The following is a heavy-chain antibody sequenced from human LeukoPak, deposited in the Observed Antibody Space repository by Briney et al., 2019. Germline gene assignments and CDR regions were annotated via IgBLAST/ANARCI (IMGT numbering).Heavy chain of an antibody. CDR2: IYYSGST. CDR3: ARDILRYFDWLLHPGPGWFDP. J-gene: IGHJ5*02. V-gene: IGHV4-39*01. CDR1: GGSISSSSYY. Sequence: SETLSLTCTVSGGSISSSSYYWGWIRQPPGKGLEWIGSIYYSGSTYYNPSLKSRVTISVDTSKNQFSLKLSSVTAADTVVYYCARDILRYFDWLLHPGPGWFDPWGQGTLVTVSS. D-gene: IGHD3-9*01.